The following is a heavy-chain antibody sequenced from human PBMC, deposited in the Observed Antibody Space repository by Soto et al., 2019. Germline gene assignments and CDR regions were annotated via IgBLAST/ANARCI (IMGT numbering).Heavy chain of an antibody. D-gene: IGHD3-10*01. CDR2: IYYSGST. J-gene: IGHJ4*02. CDR1: GGSIRSYY. Sequence: AETLSLTCTVWGGSIRSYYWRETPHPPEKGLEGRGYIYYSGSTNYNPPLKRRVTISGDTSKNQFSLTLNSMTAADTAVYYCVCHTYGSGSTFFDYWGQGTLVTVSS. V-gene: IGHV4-59*08. CDR3: VCHTYGSGSTFFDY.